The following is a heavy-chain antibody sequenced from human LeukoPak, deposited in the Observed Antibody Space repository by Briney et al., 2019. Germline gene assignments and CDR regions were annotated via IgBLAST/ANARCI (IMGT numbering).Heavy chain of an antibody. CDR2: ISYDGSNK. V-gene: IGHV3-30*04. J-gene: IGHJ1*01. CDR3: AKTHSSGEYFQH. D-gene: IGHD3-22*01. CDR1: GFTFSSYA. Sequence: GGSLRLSCAASGFTFSSYAMHWVRQAPGKGLEWVAVISYDGSNKYYADSVKGRFTISRDNSKNTLYLQMNSLRAEDTAVYYCAKTHSSGEYFQHWGQGTLVTVSS.